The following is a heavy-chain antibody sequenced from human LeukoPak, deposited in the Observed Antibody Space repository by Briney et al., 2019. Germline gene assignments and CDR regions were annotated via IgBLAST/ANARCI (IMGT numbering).Heavy chain of an antibody. CDR3: ARTRLYYYDSSGYGDFDY. CDR2: ISWNSGSI. CDR1: GFTFDDYA. J-gene: IGHJ4*02. V-gene: IGHV3-9*01. Sequence: PGRSLRLSCAASGFTFDDYAMHWVRQAPGKGLEWVSGISWNSGSIGYADSVKGRFTISRDNAKNSLYLQMNSLRAEDTAVYYCARTRLYYYDSSGYGDFDYWGQGTLVTVSS. D-gene: IGHD3-22*01.